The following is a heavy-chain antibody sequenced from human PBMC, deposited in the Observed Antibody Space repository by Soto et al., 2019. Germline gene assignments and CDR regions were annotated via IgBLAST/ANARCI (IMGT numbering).Heavy chain of an antibody. CDR2: ISGGGDNT. J-gene: IGHJ4*02. V-gene: IGHV3-23*01. D-gene: IGHD2-15*01. CDR3: ACLSGAPLPY. CDR1: EFTFSSAG. Sequence: EVQLLESGGDLVQPGGSLRLSCAASEFTFSSAGMNWVRRAPGKGLEWVSGISGGGDNTYYADSVKGRFTISRDNSKSTLYLQMNSLRAEDTAVYYCACLSGAPLPYWGQGTLVTVSS.